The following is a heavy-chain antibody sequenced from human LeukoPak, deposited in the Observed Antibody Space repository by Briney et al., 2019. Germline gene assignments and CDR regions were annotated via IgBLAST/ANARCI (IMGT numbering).Heavy chain of an antibody. CDR1: SGSFSNYF. CDR2: IYYSGST. CDR3: ARVVITGDFDY. V-gene: IGHV4-59*06. D-gene: IGHD3-22*01. Sequence: SETLSLTCAVYSGSFSNYFWSWIRQPPGKGLEWIGYIYYSGSTYYNPSLKSRVTISVDTSKNQFSLKLSSVTAADTAVYYCARVVITGDFDYWGQGTLVTVSS. J-gene: IGHJ4*02.